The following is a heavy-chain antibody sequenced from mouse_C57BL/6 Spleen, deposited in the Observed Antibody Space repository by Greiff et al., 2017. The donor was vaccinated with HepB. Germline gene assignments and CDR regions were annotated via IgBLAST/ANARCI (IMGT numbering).Heavy chain of an antibody. CDR2: IDPSDSYT. J-gene: IGHJ3*01. V-gene: IGHV1-69*01. CDR1: GYTFTSYW. CDR3: ARTYYDYAWFAY. Sequence: QVQLQQSGAELVMPGASVKLSCKASGYTFTSYWMHWVKQRPGQGLEWIGEIDPSDSYTNYNQKFKGKSTLTVDKSSSTAYMQLSSLTSEDSAVDYCARTYYDYAWFAYWGQGTLVTVSA. D-gene: IGHD2-4*01.